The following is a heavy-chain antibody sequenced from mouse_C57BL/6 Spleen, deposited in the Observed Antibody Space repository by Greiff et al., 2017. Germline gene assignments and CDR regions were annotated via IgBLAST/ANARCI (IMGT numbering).Heavy chain of an antibody. D-gene: IGHD1-1*01. J-gene: IGHJ4*01. Sequence: VKLQESGAELVKPGASVKVSCKASGYTFTSYWMHWVKQRPGQGLEWIGRIHPSASVTNYNQKFKGKATLTVDKSSSTAYMQLSSLISEDAAVYYCAIDGSEAMDYWGQGTSVTVSS. CDR2: IHPSASVT. CDR1: GYTFTSYW. V-gene: IGHV1-74*01. CDR3: AIDGSEAMDY.